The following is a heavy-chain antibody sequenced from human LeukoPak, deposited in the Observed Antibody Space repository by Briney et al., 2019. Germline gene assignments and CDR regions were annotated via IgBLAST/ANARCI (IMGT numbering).Heavy chain of an antibody. Sequence: SETLSLTCTVAGGSISISSYYWGWIRQPPGKGLEWVGSIYYSGSTYYNPSLKSRVTISVDTSKNQFSLKLSSVTAADTAVYYCARDRTAVTTYNWFDPWGQGTLVTVSS. J-gene: IGHJ5*02. D-gene: IGHD4-17*01. CDR2: IYYSGST. CDR3: ARDRTAVTTYNWFDP. V-gene: IGHV4-39*07. CDR1: GGSISISSYY.